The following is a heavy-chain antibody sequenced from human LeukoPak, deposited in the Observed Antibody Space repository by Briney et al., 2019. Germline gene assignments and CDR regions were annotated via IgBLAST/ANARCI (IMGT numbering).Heavy chain of an antibody. CDR3: ARDDRLVVPAAIQTTGYYYYMDV. J-gene: IGHJ6*03. CDR2: IYTSGST. V-gene: IGHV4-4*07. Sequence: SETLSLTCTVSGGSISSYYWSWIRQPAGKGLEWIGRIYTSGSTNYNPSLKSRVTMSVDTSKNQFSLKLSSVTAADTAVYYCARDDRLVVPAAIQTTGYYYYMDVWGKGTTVTVSS. CDR1: GGSISSYY. D-gene: IGHD2-2*01.